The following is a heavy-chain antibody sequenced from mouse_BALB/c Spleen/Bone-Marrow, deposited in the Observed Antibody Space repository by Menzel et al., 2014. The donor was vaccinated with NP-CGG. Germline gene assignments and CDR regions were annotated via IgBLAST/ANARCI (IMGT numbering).Heavy chain of an antibody. CDR1: GFNVKDTY. CDR3: ASYVYGYYFDY. Sequence: EVKLMESGAELVKPGASVKLSCTASGFNVKDTYIHCVKQRPEQGLEWIGRIDPANGNTKYDPKFQGKATITADTSSDTAYLQLSSLTSEDTAVYYCASYVYGYYFDYWGQGTTLTVSS. V-gene: IGHV14-3*02. J-gene: IGHJ2*01. CDR2: IDPANGNT. D-gene: IGHD2-2*01.